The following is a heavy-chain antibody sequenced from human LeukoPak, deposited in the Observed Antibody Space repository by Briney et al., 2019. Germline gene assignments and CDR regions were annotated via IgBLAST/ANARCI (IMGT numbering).Heavy chain of an antibody. CDR3: ARGLAVSGRSSLDF. D-gene: IGHD6-19*01. Sequence: PSETLSLTCSVSGGSISSYYWSWIRQPPGKGLEWIGYIYYSGSTHYNPSLKSRVTITVDTSKNQFSLKLSSVTAADTAVHFCARGLAVSGRSSLDFWGQGTLVTVSS. CDR1: GGSISSYY. CDR2: IYYSGST. V-gene: IGHV4-59*01. J-gene: IGHJ4*02.